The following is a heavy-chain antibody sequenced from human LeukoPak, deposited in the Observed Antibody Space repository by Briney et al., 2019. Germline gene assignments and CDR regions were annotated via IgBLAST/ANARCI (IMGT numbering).Heavy chain of an antibody. CDR1: GFTFSSYG. CDR2: ISYDGSNK. Sequence: GRSLGLSCAASGFTFSSYGMHWVRQAPGKGLEWVAVISYDGSNKYYADSVKGRFTISRDNSKNTLYLQMNSLRAEDTAVYYCAKDRYLWEWGQGTLVTVSS. J-gene: IGHJ4*02. CDR3: AKDRYLWE. D-gene: IGHD1-26*01. V-gene: IGHV3-30*18.